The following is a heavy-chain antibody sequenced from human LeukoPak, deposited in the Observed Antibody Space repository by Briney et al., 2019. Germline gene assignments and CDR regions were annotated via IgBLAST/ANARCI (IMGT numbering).Heavy chain of an antibody. D-gene: IGHD6-19*01. CDR2: ISGSGGST. CDR3: AKDVPVGRGGWFAFDY. J-gene: IGHJ4*02. Sequence: GGFLRLSCAASGFTFSSYAMSWVRQAPGKGLEWVSAISGSGGSTYYADSVKGRFTISRDNSKNTLYLQMNSLRAEDTAVYYCAKDVPVGRGGWFAFDYWGQGTLVTVSS. CDR1: GFTFSSYA. V-gene: IGHV3-23*01.